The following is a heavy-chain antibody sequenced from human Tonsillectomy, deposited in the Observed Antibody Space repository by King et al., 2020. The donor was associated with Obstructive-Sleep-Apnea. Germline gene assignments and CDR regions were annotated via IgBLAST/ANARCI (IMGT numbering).Heavy chain of an antibody. J-gene: IGHJ3*02. CDR2: SYPGDSDT. V-gene: IGHV5-51*01. Sequence: QLVQSGAEVKKPGESLKISCKGSGYRFTSYWIGWVRQMPGKGLEWMGISYPGDSDTTYSPSFQGQVTISADKSISTAYLQWSSLKASDTAMYYCAGAPCGGDCYSGAFEIWGQGTMVTVSS. D-gene: IGHD2-21*02. CDR1: GYRFTSYW. CDR3: AGAPCGGDCYSGAFEI.